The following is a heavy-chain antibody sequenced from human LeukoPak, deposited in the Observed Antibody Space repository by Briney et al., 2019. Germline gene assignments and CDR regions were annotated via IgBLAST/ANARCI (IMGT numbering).Heavy chain of an antibody. CDR2: IYSGGTT. CDR3: ATRARDYYGMDV. CDR1: GFTFSSYA. Sequence: GGSLRLSCAASGFTFSSYAMSWVRQAPGKGLEWVSVIYSGGTTYYADSVKGRFTISRDNSKNTLYLQMNSLRAEDTAVYYCATRARDYYGMDVWGQGTTVTVSS. V-gene: IGHV3-66*01. J-gene: IGHJ6*02.